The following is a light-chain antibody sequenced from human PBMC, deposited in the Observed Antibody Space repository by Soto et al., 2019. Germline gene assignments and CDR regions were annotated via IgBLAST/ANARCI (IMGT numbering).Light chain of an antibody. CDR2: QTS. V-gene: IGKV3-11*01. CDR3: HQRQSWPRT. J-gene: IGKJ1*01. CDR1: QTVSNY. Sequence: EIVLTQSPAILSLSPGDTATLSCRASQTVSNYLTWYQQKPGQAPRLLIYQTSLRAAGIPARFSASGSGTDFTLTISDVQPEDFALYYCHQRQSWPRTFGQGTKVDIK.